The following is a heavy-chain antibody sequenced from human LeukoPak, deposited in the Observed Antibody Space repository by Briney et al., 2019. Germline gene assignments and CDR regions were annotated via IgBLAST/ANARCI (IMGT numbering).Heavy chain of an antibody. J-gene: IGHJ3*02. Sequence: SETLSLTCTVSGGSISSYYWSWIRQPAGKGLEWTGRIYTSGSTNYNPSLKSRVTMSVDTSKNQFSLKLSSVTAADTAVYYCARDHVVVPAATPPTLGAFDIWGQGTMVTVSS. D-gene: IGHD2-2*02. CDR2: IYTSGST. CDR3: ARDHVVVPAATPPTLGAFDI. V-gene: IGHV4-4*07. CDR1: GGSISSYY.